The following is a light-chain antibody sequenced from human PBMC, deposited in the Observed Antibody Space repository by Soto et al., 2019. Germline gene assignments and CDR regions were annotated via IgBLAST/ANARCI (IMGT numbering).Light chain of an antibody. Sequence: DIQMTQSPSTLSASVGDRVTITCRASQSISTWLAWYQQEPGKAPKLLIHKASTLESGVPSRFSGSGYGTEFTLTISGLQPEDYATYYCQQYERYSTFGQGTKVDIK. CDR3: QQYERYST. V-gene: IGKV1-5*03. CDR1: QSISTW. J-gene: IGKJ1*01. CDR2: KAS.